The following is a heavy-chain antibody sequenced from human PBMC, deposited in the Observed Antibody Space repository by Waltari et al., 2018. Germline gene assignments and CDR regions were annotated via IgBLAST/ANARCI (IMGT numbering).Heavy chain of an antibody. Sequence: QVQLQESGPGLVKPSQTLSLTCTVSGGSISSGGYYWSWIRQHPGKGLEWIGYIYYSASPYDNPSLTRRVTISVDTSKNQFSLKLRSVTAADTAVYYCSRVSRGGSDYRGQGTLVTVSA. V-gene: IGHV4-31*03. J-gene: IGHJ4*02. CDR3: SRVSRGGSDY. D-gene: IGHD3-10*01. CDR2: IYYSASP. CDR1: GGSISSGGYY.